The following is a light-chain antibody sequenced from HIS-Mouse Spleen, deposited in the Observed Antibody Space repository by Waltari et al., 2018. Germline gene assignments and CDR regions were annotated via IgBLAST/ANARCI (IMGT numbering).Light chain of an antibody. CDR1: SSDFGRINR. CDR2: KGS. V-gene: IGLV2-23*01. J-gene: IGLJ2*01. CDR3: CSYAGSSTFVV. Sequence: QSALTQPASVSGSPGQSLTISCTGTSSDFGRINRFSWYQPHPGQAPKLMIYKGSKRPSGVSNRFSGSKSGNTASLTISGLQAEDEADYYCCSYAGSSTFVVFGGGTKLTVL.